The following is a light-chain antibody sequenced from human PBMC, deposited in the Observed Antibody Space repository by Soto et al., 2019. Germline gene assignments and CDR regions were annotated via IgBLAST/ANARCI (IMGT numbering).Light chain of an antibody. Sequence: QSALTQPASVSGSPGQSITISCTGTSSDVCGYNYVSWYQQQSGKAPKLMIHEVSNRPSGVSNRFSGSKSGNTASLTISGLQAEDEADYYCSSYTSSRAYVFVIGTKLTVL. CDR2: EVS. V-gene: IGLV2-14*01. CDR1: SSDVCGYNY. J-gene: IGLJ1*01. CDR3: SSYTSSRAYV.